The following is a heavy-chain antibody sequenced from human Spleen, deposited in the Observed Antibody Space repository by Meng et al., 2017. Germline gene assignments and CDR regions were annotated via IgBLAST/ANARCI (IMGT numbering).Heavy chain of an antibody. J-gene: IGHJ4*02. D-gene: IGHD3-22*01. CDR3: ARPLDSGLFFDY. Sequence: GESLKISCKGSGYGFSSSWIAWVRQMPGKGLEWMGIIYPGDSDTRYSPTFQGQVTISADKSISTAYLQWSSLKASDTAMYYCARPLDSGLFFDYWGQGTLVTVSS. CDR2: IYPGDSDT. CDR1: GYGFSSSW. V-gene: IGHV5-51*01.